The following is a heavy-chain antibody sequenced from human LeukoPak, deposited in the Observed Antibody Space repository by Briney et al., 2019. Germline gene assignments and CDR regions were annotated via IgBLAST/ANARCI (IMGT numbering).Heavy chain of an antibody. CDR1: GGSISSSSYY. J-gene: IGHJ4*02. CDR2: IYYSGST. V-gene: IGHV4-39*01. Sequence: PSETLSLTCTVSGGSISSSSYYWGWIRQPPGKGLEWIGSIYYSGSTYYNPSLKSRVTISVDTSKNQFSLKLSSVTAADTAVYYCASYDYVWGSFFHNWGQGTLVTVSS. CDR3: ASYDYVWGSFFHN. D-gene: IGHD3-16*01.